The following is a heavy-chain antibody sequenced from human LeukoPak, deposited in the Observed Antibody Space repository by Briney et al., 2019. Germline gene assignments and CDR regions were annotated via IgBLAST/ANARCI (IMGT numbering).Heavy chain of an antibody. CDR2: ISSSSSYI. J-gene: IGHJ4*02. D-gene: IGHD4-23*01. CDR3: AGEVIGGNCA. V-gene: IGHV3-21*01. CDR1: GFSFSSYD. Sequence: GGSLRLSCAASGFSFSSYDMNWVRQAPGKGLEGVSSISSSSSYIYYADSVKGRFIISRDNAKNSLYLQMDSRRAEDTAVYYCAGEVIGGNCARGQRTLVTVSS.